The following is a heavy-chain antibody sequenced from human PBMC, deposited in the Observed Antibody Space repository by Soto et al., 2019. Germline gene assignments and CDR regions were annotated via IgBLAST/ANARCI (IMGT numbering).Heavy chain of an antibody. Sequence: SETLSLTCTVSGGSISSYYWSWIRQPPGKGLEWIGYIYYSGSTNYNPSLKSRVTISVDTSKNQFSLKLSSVTAAVTAVYYCARRGYYGSGSYYYYYMDVWGKGTTVTVSS. J-gene: IGHJ6*03. CDR2: IYYSGST. V-gene: IGHV4-59*08. CDR1: GGSISSYY. CDR3: ARRGYYGSGSYYYYYMDV. D-gene: IGHD3-10*01.